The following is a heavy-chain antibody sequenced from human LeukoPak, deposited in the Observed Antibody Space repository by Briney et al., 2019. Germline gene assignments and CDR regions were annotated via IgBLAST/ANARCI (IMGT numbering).Heavy chain of an antibody. CDR2: VSYDGSSI. V-gene: IGHV3-30*03. CDR1: GFTFSTYG. J-gene: IGHJ6*02. Sequence: GGSLRLSCAASGFTFSTYGMHWVRQAPGKGLEWVAVVSYDGSSIYYADSVKGRFTISRDNSENTVYLQMNSLRAEDTAVYFCARPPGLAGHYSYYYGVDVWGQGTTVTVSS. D-gene: IGHD6-19*01. CDR3: ARPPGLAGHYSYYYGVDV.